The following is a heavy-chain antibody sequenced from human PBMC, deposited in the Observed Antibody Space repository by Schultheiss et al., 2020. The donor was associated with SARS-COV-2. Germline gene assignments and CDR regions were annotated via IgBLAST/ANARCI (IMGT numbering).Heavy chain of an antibody. CDR2: ISAYNGNT. Sequence: ASVKVSCKASGYTFTSYGISWVRQAPGQGLEWMGWISAYNGNTNYAQKLQGRVTMTTDTSTSTAYMALRSLRSDDTAVYYCARAVEMATKGYYGMDVWGQGTTVTVSS. V-gene: IGHV1-18*04. D-gene: IGHD5-24*01. J-gene: IGHJ6*02. CDR1: GYTFTSYG. CDR3: ARAVEMATKGYYGMDV.